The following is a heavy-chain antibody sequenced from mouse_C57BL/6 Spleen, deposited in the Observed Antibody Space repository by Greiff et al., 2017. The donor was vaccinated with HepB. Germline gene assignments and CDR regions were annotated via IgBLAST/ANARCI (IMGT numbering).Heavy chain of an antibody. CDR1: GYTFTDYN. V-gene: IGHV1-22*01. CDR3: ARGIRGGGYFDV. J-gene: IGHJ1*03. CDR2: INPNNGGT. Sequence: EVKLQESGPELVKPGASVKMSCKASGYTFTDYNMHWVKQSHGKSLEWIGYINPNNGGTSYNQKFKGKATLTVNKSSSTAYMELRSLTSEDSAVYYCARGIRGGGYFDVWGTGTTVTVSS.